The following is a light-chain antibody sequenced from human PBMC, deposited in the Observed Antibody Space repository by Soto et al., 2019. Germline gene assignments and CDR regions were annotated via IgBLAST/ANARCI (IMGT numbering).Light chain of an antibody. V-gene: IGLV2-11*01. CDR1: GSDVGGYNY. CDR3: CSYAGSYIFYV. CDR2: DVS. Sequence: QSALTQPRSLSGSAGQSVTLPCPGTGSDVGGYNYVSWYQQHPGKAPKLLIYDVSERPSGVPDRFSGSKSGNTASLTISGLQAEDEADYYCCSYAGSYIFYVFGTGTKGTVL. J-gene: IGLJ1*01.